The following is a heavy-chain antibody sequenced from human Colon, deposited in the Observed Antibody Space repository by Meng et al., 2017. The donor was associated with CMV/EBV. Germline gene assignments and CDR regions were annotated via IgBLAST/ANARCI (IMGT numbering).Heavy chain of an antibody. V-gene: IGHV3-23*01. CDR1: GFTFSNYA. CDR3: AKGREYIDFWSGFT. D-gene: IGHD3-3*01. CDR2: ISGGGTTT. Sequence: GESLKISCEASGFTFSNYAMSWVRQAPGKGLEWLSVISGGGTTTYYADSVKGRFTISRDHSKNTVYLQMNTLEAEDTALYYCAKGREYIDFWSGFTWGQGTLVTVSS. J-gene: IGHJ4*02.